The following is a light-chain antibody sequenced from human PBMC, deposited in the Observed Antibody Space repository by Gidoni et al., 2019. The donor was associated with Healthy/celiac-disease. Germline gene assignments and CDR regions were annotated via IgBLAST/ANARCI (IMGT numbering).Light chain of an antibody. CDR2: AAS. CDR1: QGISSY. J-gene: IGKJ2*02. V-gene: IGKV1-9*01. Sequence: DIQLTQSPSFLSASVGDRVTITCRASQGISSYLAWYQQKPGKAPKLLIYAASTLQSGVPSRFSGSGSGTEFTLTISSLQPEDFATYYCQQLNSYLPWTFXQXTKLEIK. CDR3: QQLNSYLPWT.